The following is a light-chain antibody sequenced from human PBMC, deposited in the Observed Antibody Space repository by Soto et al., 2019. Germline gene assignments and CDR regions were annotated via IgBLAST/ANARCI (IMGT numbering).Light chain of an antibody. CDR1: QSVSSNY. CDR2: GAS. Sequence: EIVLTQSPGTLSLSPGERATLSCRASQSVSSNYLAWYQQKPGQAPRLLIYGASNWATGIPDRFSGSGSGRDFTLIISRRGPEDSALYYCQQYGSSPWTVGQAPKVYI. CDR3: QQYGSSPWT. V-gene: IGKV3-20*01. J-gene: IGKJ1*01.